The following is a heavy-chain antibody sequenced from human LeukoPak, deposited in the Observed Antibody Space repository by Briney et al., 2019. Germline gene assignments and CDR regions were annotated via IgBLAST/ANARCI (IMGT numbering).Heavy chain of an antibody. J-gene: IGHJ4*02. CDR2: ISYSGGTT. V-gene: IGHV3-23*01. CDR1: GFTFTSYA. D-gene: IGHD3-10*01. Sequence: GGSLRLSCASSGFTFTSYAVSWVRQAPGKGLEWVSTISYSGGTTYHTDSVKGRFTISRDISKNTVYLQMNSLKAEDTAVYYCAKDVSIKPNSGSLDYWGQGTLVTVSS. CDR3: AKDVSIKPNSGSLDY.